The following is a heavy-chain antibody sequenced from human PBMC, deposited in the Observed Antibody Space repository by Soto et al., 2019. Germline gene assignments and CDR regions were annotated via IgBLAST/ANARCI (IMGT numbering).Heavy chain of an antibody. Sequence: GGSLRLSCAASGFTFSSYGMHWVRQAPGKGLEWVAVIWYDGSNKYYADSVKGRFTISRDNSKNTLYLQMNSLRAEDTAVYYCASVVGATGVDYWGQGTLVTVSS. CDR3: ASVVGATGVDY. D-gene: IGHD1-26*01. V-gene: IGHV3-33*01. CDR2: IWYDGSNK. CDR1: GFTFSSYG. J-gene: IGHJ4*02.